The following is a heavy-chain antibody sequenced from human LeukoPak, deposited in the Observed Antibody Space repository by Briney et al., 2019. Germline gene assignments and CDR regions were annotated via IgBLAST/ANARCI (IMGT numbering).Heavy chain of an antibody. Sequence: SETLSLTCTVSGGSISSYYWSWIRQPPGKGREWIGDIYYSGSTKYNPSLKSRVTISVDTSKNQFSLKLSPVTAADTAVYYCARGVVVVVPAARSNFDYWGQGTLVTVSS. CDR1: GGSISSYY. V-gene: IGHV4-59*01. D-gene: IGHD2-2*01. CDR3: ARGVVVVVPAARSNFDY. J-gene: IGHJ4*02. CDR2: IYYSGST.